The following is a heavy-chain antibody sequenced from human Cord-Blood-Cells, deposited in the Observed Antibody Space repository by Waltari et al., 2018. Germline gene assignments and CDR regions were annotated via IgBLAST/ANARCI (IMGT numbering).Heavy chain of an antibody. CDR2: INPNSGGT. D-gene: IGHD2-2*01. V-gene: IGHV1-2*02. J-gene: IGHJ3*02. Sequence: QVQLVQSGAEVKKPGASVKVSCKASGYTFTGYYMHWVRQAPGQGLEWMGWINPNSGGTNYAQKFQGRVTMTRDTSISTAYMELSRLRSDDTAVYYCARYIHAVVVVPAAHDAFDIWGQGTMVTVSS. CDR1: GYTFTGYY. CDR3: ARYIHAVVVVPAAHDAFDI.